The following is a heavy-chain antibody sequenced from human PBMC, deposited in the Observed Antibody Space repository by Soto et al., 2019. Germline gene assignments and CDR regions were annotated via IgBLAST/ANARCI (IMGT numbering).Heavy chain of an antibody. D-gene: IGHD3-3*01. CDR1: GYTFTSYG. J-gene: IGHJ6*02. V-gene: IGHV1-18*01. CDR2: ISAYNGNT. CDR3: AKDFRLWSGYSSDYYYYGMDV. Sequence: ASVKVSCKASGYTFTSYGISWVRQAPGQGLEWMGWISAYNGNTNYAQKLQGRVTMTTDTSTSTAYMELRSLRSDDTAVYYCAKDFRLWSGYSSDYYYYGMDVWGQGTTVTVSS.